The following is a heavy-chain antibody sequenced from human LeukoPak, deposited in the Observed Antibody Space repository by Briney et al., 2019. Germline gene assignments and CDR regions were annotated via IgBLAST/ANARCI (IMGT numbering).Heavy chain of an antibody. D-gene: IGHD2-2*01. V-gene: IGHV4-34*01. CDR1: GGSFSGYY. CDR3: ARGLGYCSSTSCDDY. Sequence: SETLSLACAVYGGSFSGYYWSWIRQPPGKGLEWIGEINHSGSTNCNPSLKSRVTISVDTSKNQFSLKLSSVTAADTAVYYCARGLGYCSSTSCDDYWGQGTLVTVSS. J-gene: IGHJ4*02. CDR2: INHSGST.